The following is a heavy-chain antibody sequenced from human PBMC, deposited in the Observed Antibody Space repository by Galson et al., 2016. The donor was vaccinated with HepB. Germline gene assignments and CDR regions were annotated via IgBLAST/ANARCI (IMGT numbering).Heavy chain of an antibody. CDR2: INTGNGDT. D-gene: IGHD6-13*01. V-gene: IGHV1-3*04. Sequence: SVKVSCKASGYSFTKYTVHWVRQAPGQGLEWMGWINTGNGDTKYSQKFQGRVTFTRDTSASTAYMELSSLKSEDTALYYCARGAGGVAATGNNWLDPWGQGALVTVSS. CDR1: GYSFTKYT. CDR3: ARGAGGVAATGNNWLDP. J-gene: IGHJ5*02.